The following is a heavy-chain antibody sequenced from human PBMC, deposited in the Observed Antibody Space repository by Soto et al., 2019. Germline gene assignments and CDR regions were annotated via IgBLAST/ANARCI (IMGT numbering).Heavy chain of an antibody. CDR1: GGSISSYY. D-gene: IGHD4-17*01. J-gene: IGHJ4*02. V-gene: IGHV4-59*12. Sequence: PSETLSLTCTVSGGSISSYYWSWIRQXPGKGLEWIGYIYYSGSANYADSVKGRFTISRDNAKNSLYLQMNSLRAEDTAVYYCATPSRYGDYSVFGYWGQGTLVTVSS. CDR3: ATPSRYGDYSVFGY. CDR2: IYYSGSA.